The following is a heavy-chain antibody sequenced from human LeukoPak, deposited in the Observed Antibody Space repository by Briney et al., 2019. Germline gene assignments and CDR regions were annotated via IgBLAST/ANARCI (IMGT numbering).Heavy chain of an antibody. V-gene: IGHV4-38-2*02. D-gene: IGHD3-22*01. CDR1: GYSISSGYY. J-gene: IGHJ6*03. Sequence: SETLSLTCTVPGYSISSGYYWGWIRQPPGKGLEWMGSIYYTGSSHYNPSLKSRATISVDTSKNQFSLKLTSVTAADTAVYYCTRAASSGPLFTYHMDVWGKGTTVTVSS. CDR2: IYYTGSS. CDR3: TRAASSGPLFTYHMDV.